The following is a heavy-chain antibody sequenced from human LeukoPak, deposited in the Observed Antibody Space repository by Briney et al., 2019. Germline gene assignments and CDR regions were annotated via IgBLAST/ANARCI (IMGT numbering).Heavy chain of an antibody. CDR2: ISGSGSST. D-gene: IGHD5-18*01. J-gene: IGHJ4*02. V-gene: IGHV3-23*01. Sequence: GGSLRLSCAASGFTFSTYTMNWVRQAPGKGLEWVSGISGSGSSTYYADSVKGRFTISRDNSKNTLYLQMNSLRAEDTAVYYCAGGYRYYFDYWGQGTLVTVSS. CDR3: AGGYRYYFDY. CDR1: GFTFSTYT.